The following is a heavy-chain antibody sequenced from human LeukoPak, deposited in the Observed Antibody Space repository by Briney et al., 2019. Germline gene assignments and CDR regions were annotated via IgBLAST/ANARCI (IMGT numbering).Heavy chain of an antibody. CDR3: ARDSSYAGWFDP. CDR2: IYYSGST. J-gene: IGHJ5*02. Sequence: PSQTLSLTCTVSGGSISSGGYYWSWIRQHPGKGLEWIGYIYYSGSTYYNPSLKSRVTISVDTSKNQFSLKLSSVTAADAAVYYCARDSSYAGWFDPWGQGTLVTVSS. CDR1: GGSISSGGYY. V-gene: IGHV4-31*03. D-gene: IGHD2-2*01.